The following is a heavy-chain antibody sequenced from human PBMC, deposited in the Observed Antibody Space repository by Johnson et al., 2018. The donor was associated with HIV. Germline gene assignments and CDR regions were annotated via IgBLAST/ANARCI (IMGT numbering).Heavy chain of an antibody. CDR3: ARGRSSSSTAAFDI. D-gene: IGHD6-6*01. CDR1: GFTFRNYL. CDR2: IKQDGSEK. J-gene: IGHJ3*02. V-gene: IGHV3-7*01. Sequence: EMHLVESGGGLVQPGGSLRLSCAASGFTFRNYLMSWVRQAPGKGLEWVANIKQDGSEKYYVDSVKGRFTISRDNAKNSLYLQMNSLKTEDTAVYSCARGRSSSSTAAFDIWGQGTMVTVSS.